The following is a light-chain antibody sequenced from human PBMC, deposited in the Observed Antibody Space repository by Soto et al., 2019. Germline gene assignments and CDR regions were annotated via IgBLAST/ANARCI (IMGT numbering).Light chain of an antibody. CDR3: QQLNEFPLN. CDR2: SAS. Sequence: IRLTQSPSSLSASVGDRVTITCRASQGISSYLVWYQQKPGKAPKNLIYSASTLQSGVPSRFSGSGSGTDFTLTISSLQPEDFATYYCQQLNEFPLNFGGGTKVDIK. V-gene: IGKV1-9*01. J-gene: IGKJ4*01. CDR1: QGISSY.